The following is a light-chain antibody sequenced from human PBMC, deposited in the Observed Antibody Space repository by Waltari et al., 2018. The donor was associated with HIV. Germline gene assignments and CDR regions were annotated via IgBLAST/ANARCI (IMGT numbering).Light chain of an antibody. CDR2: AAS. Sequence: DIQMTQSPSSLSASVGDSVTFTCRASQIIISYLNWYQQKPGKAPTLLIYAASSLQSGVPSRFSGIGSGTDFTLTISSLQPEDFATYYCQQSYSTPPTFGQGTKLEI. V-gene: IGKV1-39*01. CDR3: QQSYSTPPT. J-gene: IGKJ2*01. CDR1: QIIISY.